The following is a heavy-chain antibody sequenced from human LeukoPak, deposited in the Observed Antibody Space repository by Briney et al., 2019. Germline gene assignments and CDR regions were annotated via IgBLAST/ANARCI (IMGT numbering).Heavy chain of an antibody. V-gene: IGHV5-51*01. J-gene: IGHJ4*02. CDR2: IYPGDSET. D-gene: IGHD3-16*01. Sequence: GASLQISCKGSGYSFTNYWIGWVRQLPGKGLEWMGIIYPGDSETRYSPSFQGQVTISADKSISTAYLQWSSLKASDTAMYYCARPSLTWGVYWGQGTLVTVSS. CDR1: GYSFTNYW. CDR3: ARPSLTWGVY.